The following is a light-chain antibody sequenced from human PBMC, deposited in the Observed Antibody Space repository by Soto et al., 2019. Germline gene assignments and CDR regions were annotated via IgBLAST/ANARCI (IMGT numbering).Light chain of an antibody. V-gene: IGLV2-14*01. CDR3: NSYTTGTTWV. Sequence: QSALTQPASVSGSPGQSITISCTGTTSDVGRYNYVSWHQQHPGKAPKLLIFDVSNQPSGVSDRFSGSKSGNTASLTISGLQAEDEADYYCNSYTTGTTWVFGGGTKLTVL. J-gene: IGLJ3*02. CDR2: DVS. CDR1: TSDVGRYNY.